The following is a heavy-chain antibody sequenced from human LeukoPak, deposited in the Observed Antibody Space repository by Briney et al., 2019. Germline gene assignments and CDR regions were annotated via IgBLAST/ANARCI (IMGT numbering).Heavy chain of an antibody. CDR2: IISSSGYI. Sequence: GGSLRLSCAASGFTFSSYSMNWVRQAPGKGLEWVSSIISSSGYIYYADSVKGRFTISRDNAKNSLYLQMNSLRAEDTAVYYCARDADRSSSSYYFDYWGQGTLVTVSS. J-gene: IGHJ4*02. CDR3: ARDADRSSSSYYFDY. CDR1: GFTFSSYS. D-gene: IGHD6-6*01. V-gene: IGHV3-21*01.